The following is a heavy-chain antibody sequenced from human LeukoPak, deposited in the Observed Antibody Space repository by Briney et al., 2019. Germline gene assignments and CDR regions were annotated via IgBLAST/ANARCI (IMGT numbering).Heavy chain of an antibody. D-gene: IGHD3-22*01. J-gene: IGHJ3*01. Sequence: ASVKVSCKASGYTFTDYYMHWVRQAPGQGLEWMGWINPNSGGTNCAQKFQGRVTMTRDTSISTAYMELSRLRSDDTAVYYCARYYYDTSSVFDVWGQGTRVTVSS. V-gene: IGHV1-2*02. CDR2: INPNSGGT. CDR3: ARYYYDTSSVFDV. CDR1: GYTFTDYY.